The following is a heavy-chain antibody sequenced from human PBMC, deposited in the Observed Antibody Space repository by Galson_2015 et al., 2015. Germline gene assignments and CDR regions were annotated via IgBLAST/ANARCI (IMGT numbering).Heavy chain of an antibody. J-gene: IGHJ4*02. CDR3: ARAPIAVAGSFDY. CDR2: IYSGGST. D-gene: IGHD6-19*01. CDR1: GFTVSSNY. Sequence: SLRLSCAASGFTVSSNYMSWVRQAPGKRLEWVSVIYSGGSTYYADSVKGRFTISRDNSKNTLYLQMNSLRAEDTAVYYCARAPIAVAGSFDYWGQGTLVTVSS. V-gene: IGHV3-53*01.